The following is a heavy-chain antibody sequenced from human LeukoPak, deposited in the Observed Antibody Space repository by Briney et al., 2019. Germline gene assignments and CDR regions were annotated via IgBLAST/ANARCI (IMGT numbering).Heavy chain of an antibody. V-gene: IGHV4-39*01. CDR2: VYYGGNT. J-gene: IGHJ6*03. CDR3: ARQRADYFYHYLDV. CDR1: GGSINSTSYY. Sequence: SETLSLTCTVSGGSINSTSYYWHWVRQPPGKGLEWIGNVYYGGNTFYNSSLESRVTISVDMSKNQFSLKLTSLTAADTAVYYCARQRADYFYHYLDVWGKGTSVTVSS.